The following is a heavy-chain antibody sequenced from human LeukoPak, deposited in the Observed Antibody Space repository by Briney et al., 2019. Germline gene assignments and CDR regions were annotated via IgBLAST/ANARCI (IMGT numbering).Heavy chain of an antibody. Sequence: PSETLSLTCTVSGGSISSISYYWRWIRQPPGKGLEWIGNIYYSGSTYYNPSLKSRVTISVDTSMNQFSLTLSYVTAADTAVYFCARGTAIVTVYFDYWGQGTLVTVSS. CDR3: ARGTAIVTVYFDY. J-gene: IGHJ4*02. D-gene: IGHD5-18*01. CDR1: GGSISSISYY. V-gene: IGHV4-39*07. CDR2: IYYSGST.